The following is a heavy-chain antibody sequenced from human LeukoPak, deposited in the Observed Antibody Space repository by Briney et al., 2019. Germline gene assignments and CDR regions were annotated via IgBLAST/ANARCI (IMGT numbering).Heavy chain of an antibody. D-gene: IGHD3-16*01. CDR3: ATWGRIDY. J-gene: IGHJ4*02. Sequence: GVLRLSCAASGFTFDDYGMSWVRQAPGKGLEWVATIRYDGSQKYYVDSVEGRFIISRDNAKNSLSLQMNSLRAEDTAVYYCATWGRIDYWGQGTLVTVSS. V-gene: IGHV3-7*01. CDR1: GFTFDDYG. CDR2: IRYDGSQK.